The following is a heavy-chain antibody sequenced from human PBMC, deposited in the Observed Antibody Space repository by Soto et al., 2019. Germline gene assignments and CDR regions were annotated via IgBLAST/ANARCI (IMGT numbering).Heavy chain of an antibody. CDR2: IIPIPGTA. CDR1: GGTFSSYA. J-gene: IGHJ6*02. Sequence: QVQLVQSGAEVKKPGSSVKVSCKASGGTFSSYAISWVRQAPGQGLEWVGGIIPIPGTANYAQKFQGRVTITADESTSTAYMELSSLRSEDTAVYYCVRSQGSSTSLEIYYYYYYGMDVWGQGTTVTVSS. CDR3: VRSQGSSTSLEIYYYYYYGMDV. V-gene: IGHV1-69*01. D-gene: IGHD2-2*01.